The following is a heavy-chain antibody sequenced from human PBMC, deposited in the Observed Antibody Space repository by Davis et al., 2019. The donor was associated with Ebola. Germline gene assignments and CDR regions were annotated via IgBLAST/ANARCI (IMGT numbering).Heavy chain of an antibody. CDR2: INGDGSNT. Sequence: GESLKISCAASGFTFTNYWIHWVRQVPGQGLVWVSGINGDGSNTFYADSVKGRFTISRDNAMNMVYLQMNSLRAEDTAVYYCTTAFEYWGQGTLVTVPS. J-gene: IGHJ4*02. CDR3: TTAFEY. V-gene: IGHV3-74*01. D-gene: IGHD2/OR15-2a*01. CDR1: GFTFTNYW.